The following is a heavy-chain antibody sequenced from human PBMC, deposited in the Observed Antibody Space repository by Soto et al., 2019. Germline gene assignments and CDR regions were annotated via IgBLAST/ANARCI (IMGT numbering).Heavy chain of an antibody. V-gene: IGHV3-48*01. CDR3: ARDGGQRLARNAFDI. D-gene: IGHD6-25*01. CDR1: GLTFSSYS. Sequence: EVQLVESGGGLVQPGGSLRLSCAASGLTFSSYSMNWVRQAPGKGLEWVSYIRSSGSDMFYADSVKGRFTTSRDNANNLLYLQMNSLRAEDSAVYYCARDGGQRLARNAFDIWGQGTVVTVSS. CDR2: IRSSGSDM. J-gene: IGHJ3*02.